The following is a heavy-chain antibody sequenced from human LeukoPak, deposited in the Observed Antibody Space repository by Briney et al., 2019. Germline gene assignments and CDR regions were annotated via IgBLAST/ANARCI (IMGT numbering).Heavy chain of an antibody. Sequence: ASVKVSFKASAYTFTDYYMHWVRQAPGQGLEWMGWINPNSGGTNYAQKFQGRVTMTRDTSISTAYMELNRLRSDDTAVYYCARDRDYGSGIFDYWGQGTLVTVSS. V-gene: IGHV1-2*02. CDR2: INPNSGGT. CDR3: ARDRDYGSGIFDY. J-gene: IGHJ4*02. D-gene: IGHD3-10*01. CDR1: AYTFTDYY.